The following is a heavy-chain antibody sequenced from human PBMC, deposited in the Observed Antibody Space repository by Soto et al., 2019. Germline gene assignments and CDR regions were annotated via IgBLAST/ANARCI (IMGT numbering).Heavy chain of an antibody. J-gene: IGHJ6*03. CDR1: GFTLSDHY. Sequence: GGSLRLSCAASGFTLSDHYIDWVRQAPGKGLEWVGRMRNRGNTNPTQYAASVKGRFTISRDDSKNSVYLQMNSLKTEDTAMFHCVRVLERRYMDVWGKGTTVTVSS. CDR3: VRVLERRYMDV. CDR2: MRNRGNTNPT. V-gene: IGHV3-72*01. D-gene: IGHD1-1*01.